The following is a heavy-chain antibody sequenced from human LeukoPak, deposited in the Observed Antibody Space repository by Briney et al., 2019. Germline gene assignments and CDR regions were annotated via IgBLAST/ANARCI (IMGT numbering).Heavy chain of an antibody. CDR2: IGGSGTRT. V-gene: IGHV3-21*01. J-gene: IGHJ4*02. Sequence: PGGSLRLSCSASGFTFTTYGMNWVRQAPGKGLEWVSGIGGSGTRTYYADSVKGRFTISRDNAKNSLYLQMKSLRAEDTAVYYCARRGYHDYSGFDYWGQGTLVTVSS. CDR1: GFTFTTYG. D-gene: IGHD1-26*01. CDR3: ARRGYHDYSGFDY.